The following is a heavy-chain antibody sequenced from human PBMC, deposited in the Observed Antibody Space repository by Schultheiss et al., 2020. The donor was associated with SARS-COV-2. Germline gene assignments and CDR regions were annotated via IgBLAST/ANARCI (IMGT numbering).Heavy chain of an antibody. CDR1: GFTFSDYY. CDR3: AGANNYGQWELLAAFDI. V-gene: IGHV3-74*01. J-gene: IGHJ3*02. D-gene: IGHD1-26*01. CDR2: INSDGSST. Sequence: GGSLRLSCAASGFTFSDYYMSWIRQAPGKGLEWVSRINSDGSSTSYADSVKGRFTISRDNSKNTLYLQMNSLRAEDTAVYYCAGANNYGQWELLAAFDIWGQGTMVTVSS.